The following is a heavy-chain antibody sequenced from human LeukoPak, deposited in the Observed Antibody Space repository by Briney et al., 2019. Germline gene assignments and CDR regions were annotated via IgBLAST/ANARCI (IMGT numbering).Heavy chain of an antibody. J-gene: IGHJ4*02. CDR2: ITSSSDYI. V-gene: IGHV3-21*01. D-gene: IGHD6-6*01. CDR1: GFTFNSYS. Sequence: PGGSLRLSCAASGFTFNSYSMNWVRQAPGKGLEWVSSITSSSDYIYYADSVKGRFTISRDNAKSSLFLQMNSLRAEDAAVYYCARDYAARRGRGHLDYWGQGTLVAVSS. CDR3: ARDYAARRGRGHLDY.